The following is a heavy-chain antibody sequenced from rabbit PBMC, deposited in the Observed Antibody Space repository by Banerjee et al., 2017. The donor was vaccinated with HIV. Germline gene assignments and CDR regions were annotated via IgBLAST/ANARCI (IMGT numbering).Heavy chain of an antibody. CDR1: GFSFSRGYY. Sequence: QSLEESGGDLVKPGASLTLTCTASGFSFSRGYYMCWVRQAPGKGLEWIACIYAGGGGDTYYASWAKGRFTISKTSSTTVTLQMTSLTAADTATYFCARGLYVGYAGYAYAFRLWGQGTLVTVS. CDR2: IYAGGGGDT. D-gene: IGHD6-1*01. J-gene: IGHJ4*01. V-gene: IGHV1S40*01. CDR3: ARGLYVGYAGYAYAFRL.